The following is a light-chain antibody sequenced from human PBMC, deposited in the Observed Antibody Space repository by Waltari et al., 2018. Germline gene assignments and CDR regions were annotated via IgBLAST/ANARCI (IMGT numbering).Light chain of an antibody. Sequence: SYELTQPPSVSVSPGPTASITCSGAILRNKSASCYQQKPGQSPLLVIYQYTKRPSGIPERFSGSKSGNAATLTISGTQAMDEADYYCQALGTGAWVFGGGTKLTVL. V-gene: IGLV3-1*01. CDR1: ILRNKS. CDR3: QALGTGAWV. CDR2: QYT. J-gene: IGLJ3*02.